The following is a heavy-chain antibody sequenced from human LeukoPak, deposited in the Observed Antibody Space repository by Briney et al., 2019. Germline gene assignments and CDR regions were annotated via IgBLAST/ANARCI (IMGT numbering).Heavy chain of an antibody. D-gene: IGHD3-10*01. V-gene: IGHV3-7*01. CDR3: GRNTLWFGESVEY. CDR1: EFTFSSYW. Sequence: PGGSLRLSCAASEFTFSSYWMSWVRQAPGKGLEWVANIKEYGSEKYYVDSVKGRFTISRDNPKSSLYLQMNSLRAEDTAVYYCGRNTLWFGESVEYWGQGTLVTVSS. CDR2: IKEYGSEK. J-gene: IGHJ4*02.